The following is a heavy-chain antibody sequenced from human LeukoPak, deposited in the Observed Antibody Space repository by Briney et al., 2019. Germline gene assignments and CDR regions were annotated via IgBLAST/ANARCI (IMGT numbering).Heavy chain of an antibody. Sequence: SETLSLICTVSGGSISSNNYYWGWIRQPPGKGLEWIGSIYYSGSTYYNPSLKSRVTISVDTSKNQFSLKLSSVTAADTAVYYCARGLRYFDWYFSDWGQGTLVTVSS. CDR2: IYYSGST. D-gene: IGHD3-9*01. CDR3: ARGLRYFDWYFSD. J-gene: IGHJ4*02. CDR1: GGSISSNNYY. V-gene: IGHV4-39*01.